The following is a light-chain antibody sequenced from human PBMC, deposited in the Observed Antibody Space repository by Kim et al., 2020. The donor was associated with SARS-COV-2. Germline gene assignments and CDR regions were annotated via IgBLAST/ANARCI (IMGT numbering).Light chain of an antibody. CDR3: QQYYSTPYT. CDR1: QSVLYSSNNRNY. Sequence: DIVTTQSPDSLAVSLGERATINCKSSQSVLYSSNNRNYLAWYQQKPGQPPKLLIYWASTRESGVPDRFSGSGSGTDFTLTINSLQAEDVAVYYCQQYYSTPYTFGQGTKLGI. J-gene: IGKJ2*01. V-gene: IGKV4-1*01. CDR2: WAS.